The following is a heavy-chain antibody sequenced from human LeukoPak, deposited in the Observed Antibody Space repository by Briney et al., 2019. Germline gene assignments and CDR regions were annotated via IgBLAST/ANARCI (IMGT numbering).Heavy chain of an antibody. CDR2: IYTSGST. CDR1: GGSISSGSYY. Sequence: SETLSLTCTVSGGSISSGSYYWSWIRQPAGKGLEWIGRIYTSGSTNYNPSLKSRVTISVDTSKNQFSLKLSSVTAADTAVYYCARFSGRRTGDYWGQGTLVTVSS. CDR3: ARFSGRRTGDY. D-gene: IGHD2-15*01. J-gene: IGHJ4*02. V-gene: IGHV4-61*02.